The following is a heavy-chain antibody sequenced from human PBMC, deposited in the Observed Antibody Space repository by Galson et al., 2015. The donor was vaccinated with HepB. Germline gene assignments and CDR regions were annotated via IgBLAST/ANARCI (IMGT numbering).Heavy chain of an antibody. D-gene: IGHD3-10*01. V-gene: IGHV3-66*01. CDR3: ARAGQWFGETDAFDI. Sequence: SLRLSCAASGFTVSSNYMSWVRQAPGKGLEWVSVIYSGGSTYYADSVKGRFTISRDNSKNTLYLQMNSLRAEDTAVYYCARAGQWFGETDAFDIWGQGTMVTVSS. CDR1: GFTVSSNY. J-gene: IGHJ3*02. CDR2: IYSGGST.